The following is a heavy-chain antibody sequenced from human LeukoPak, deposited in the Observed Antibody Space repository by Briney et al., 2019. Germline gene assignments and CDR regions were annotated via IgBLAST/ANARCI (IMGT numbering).Heavy chain of an antibody. J-gene: IGHJ4*02. D-gene: IGHD1-26*01. V-gene: IGHV3-30-3*01. Sequence: GRSLRLSCAASGFTFSNYAMHWVRQAPGKGLEWVAVISYDGSNKYYADPVTGRFTISRDNSKNTLYLQLNSLRAEETAVYFCARSWGLLYFDYWGQGTLVTVSS. CDR3: ARSWGLLYFDY. CDR2: ISYDGSNK. CDR1: GFTFSNYA.